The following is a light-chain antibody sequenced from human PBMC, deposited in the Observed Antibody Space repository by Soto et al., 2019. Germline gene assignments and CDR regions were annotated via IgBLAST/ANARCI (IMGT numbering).Light chain of an antibody. V-gene: IGLV4-60*03. J-gene: IGLJ3*02. Sequence: QLVLTQSSSASASLGSSVKLTCTLSSGHSSYIIAWHQQQPGKAPRYLMKLEGSGSYNKGSGVPDRFSGSSSGADRYLTISNLQSEDEADYYCETWDSNTRVFGGGTKLTLL. CDR1: SGHSSYI. CDR3: ETWDSNTRV. CDR2: LEGSGSY.